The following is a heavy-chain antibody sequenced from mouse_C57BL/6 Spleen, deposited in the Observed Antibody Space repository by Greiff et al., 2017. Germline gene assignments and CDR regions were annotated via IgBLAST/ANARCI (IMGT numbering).Heavy chain of an antibody. D-gene: IGHD1-1*01. J-gene: IGHJ2*01. Sequence: EVQLVESGGDLVKPGGSLKLSCAASGFTFSSYGMSWVRQTPDKRLEWVATISSGGSYTYYPDSVKGRFTISRDNAKNTLYLQMSSLKSEDTAMYYCARQDYGSRFFDYWGQGTTLTVSS. CDR1: GFTFSSYG. CDR2: ISSGGSYT. CDR3: ARQDYGSRFFDY. V-gene: IGHV5-6*01.